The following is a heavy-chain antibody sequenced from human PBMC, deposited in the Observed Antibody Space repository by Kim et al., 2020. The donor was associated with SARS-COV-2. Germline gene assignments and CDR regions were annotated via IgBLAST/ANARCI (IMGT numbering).Heavy chain of an antibody. Sequence: SETLSLTCTVSGGSISSGGYYWSWIRQHPGQGLEWNGYIYYSGSTNYNPTIKRRVTIAVDTTKNQFSLKLSSVTAADTAVYYCARLIVVVTNEGPYDYWGQGTLVTVSS. CDR3: ARLIVVVTNEGPYDY. V-gene: IGHV4-31*03. J-gene: IGHJ4*02. CDR1: GGSISSGGYY. D-gene: IGHD3-22*01. CDR2: IYYSGST.